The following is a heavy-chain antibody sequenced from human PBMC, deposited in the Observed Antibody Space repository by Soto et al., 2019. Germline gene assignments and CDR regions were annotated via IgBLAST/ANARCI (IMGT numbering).Heavy chain of an antibody. J-gene: IGHJ5*02. Sequence: QVQLVQSGGGVVQPGRSLSLSCAASGFDFNTYGLHWVRQAPGKGLEWVAGISFDGGNQYYADSVKGRFTISRDKSNNTLYLQMNSLGAEDTATYYCAKDSSVTAAGSGGWFDPWGQGTLVIVSS. CDR3: AKDSSVTAAGSGGWFDP. CDR1: GFDFNTYG. D-gene: IGHD6-13*01. CDR2: ISFDGGNQ. V-gene: IGHV3-30*18.